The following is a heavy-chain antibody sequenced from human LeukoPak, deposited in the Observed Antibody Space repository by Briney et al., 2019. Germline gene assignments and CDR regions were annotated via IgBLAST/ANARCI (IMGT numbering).Heavy chain of an antibody. CDR2: ISSSISSI. CDR1: GFTISTYD. CDR3: TTLGYHLDS. D-gene: IGHD3-22*01. J-gene: IGHJ4*02. Sequence: GGSLRLSCAASGFTISTYDMHWVRQAPGKGLEWVSCISSSISSINYADSVKGRFTISRDNAKNSLYLQMNSLRAEDTALYYCTTLGYHLDSWGQGTLVTVSS. V-gene: IGHV3-48*01.